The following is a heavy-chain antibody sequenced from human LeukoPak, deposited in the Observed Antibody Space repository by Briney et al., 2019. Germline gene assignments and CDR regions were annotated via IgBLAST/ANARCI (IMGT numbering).Heavy chain of an antibody. CDR2: FDPEDGET. Sequence: ASVKVSCKVSGYTLTELSMHWVRQAPGKGLEWMGGFDPEDGETIYAQKFQGRVTMTEDTSTDTAYMELSSLRSEDTAVYYCATTSRGSGYGWSYYYYGMDVWGQGTTVTVSS. V-gene: IGHV1-24*01. CDR1: GYTLTELS. CDR3: ATTSRGSGYGWSYYYYGMDV. D-gene: IGHD5-18*01. J-gene: IGHJ6*02.